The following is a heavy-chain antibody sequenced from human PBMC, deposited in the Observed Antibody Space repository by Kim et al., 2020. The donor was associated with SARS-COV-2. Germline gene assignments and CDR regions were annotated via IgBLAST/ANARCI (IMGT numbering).Heavy chain of an antibody. Sequence: GGSLRLSCAASGFTFSSYWMHWVRQAPGKGLVWVSCINSDGSSTSYADSVKGRFTISRDNAKNTLYLQMNSLRAEDTAVYYCARVRYYDSSGYYSFWGQGTLVTVSS. J-gene: IGHJ4*02. D-gene: IGHD3-22*01. V-gene: IGHV3-74*01. CDR3: ARVRYYDSSGYYSF. CDR2: INSDGSST. CDR1: GFTFSSYW.